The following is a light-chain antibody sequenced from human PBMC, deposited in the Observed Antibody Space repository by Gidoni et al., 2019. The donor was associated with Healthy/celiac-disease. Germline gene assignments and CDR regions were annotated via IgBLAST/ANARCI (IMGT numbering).Light chain of an antibody. CDR1: QSISSY. CDR3: QQSYSTPRIT. CDR2: AAS. V-gene: IGKV1-39*01. J-gene: IGKJ5*01. Sequence: DIQMTQSPSSLSASVGDRVTITCRASQSISSYLNWYQQKPGKAPKLLIYAASSLQSGVPSRCSGSGSGTDFTLTISSRQPEDFATYYCQQSYSTPRITFGQGTRLEIK.